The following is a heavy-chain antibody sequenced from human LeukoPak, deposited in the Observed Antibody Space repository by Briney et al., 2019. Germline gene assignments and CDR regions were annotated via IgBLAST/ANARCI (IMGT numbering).Heavy chain of an antibody. CDR1: GGSISGYY. Sequence: SETLSLTCTVSGGSISGYYWSWIRQPPGKGLGWIGYIYFSGSTNYTPSPKSRVTISVDTSKNQFSLKLSSVTAADTAVYYCARQVVPAATGGRESAGNWFDPWGQGTLVTVSS. D-gene: IGHD2-2*01. CDR2: IYFSGST. V-gene: IGHV4-59*01. J-gene: IGHJ5*02. CDR3: ARQVVPAATGGRESAGNWFDP.